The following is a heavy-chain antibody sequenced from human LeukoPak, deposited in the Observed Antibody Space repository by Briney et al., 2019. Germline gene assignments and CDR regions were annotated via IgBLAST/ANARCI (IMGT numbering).Heavy chain of an antibody. CDR1: GFTFSSYS. V-gene: IGHV3-48*04. D-gene: IGHD6-19*01. CDR2: ISSSSSTI. CDR3: ARDASGWSVY. Sequence: GGSLRLSCAASGFTFSSYSTNWVRQAPGKGLEWVSYISSSSSTIYYADSVKGRFTISRDNAKNSLYLQMNSLRVEDTAVYYCARDASGWSVYWGQGTLVTVSS. J-gene: IGHJ4*02.